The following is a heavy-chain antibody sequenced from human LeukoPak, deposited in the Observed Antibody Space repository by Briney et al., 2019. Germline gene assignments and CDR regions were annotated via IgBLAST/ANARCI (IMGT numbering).Heavy chain of an antibody. CDR1: GYTVTNYY. J-gene: IGHJ6*02. V-gene: IGHV1-46*01. CDR3: ASVYQHGMDV. D-gene: IGHD2-2*01. Sequence: GASVKVSCKASGYTVTNYYTHWVRQAPGQGLEWMGIVNPSSISASYAQKFQGRVTMTRDTSTSTVSMELSSLRSDDTAVYYCASVYQHGMDVWGQGTTVTVSS. CDR2: VNPSSISA.